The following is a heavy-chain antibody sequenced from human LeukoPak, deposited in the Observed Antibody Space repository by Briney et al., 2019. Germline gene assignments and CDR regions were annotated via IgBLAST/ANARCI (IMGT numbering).Heavy chain of an antibody. Sequence: ASMKVSCKASGGTFSSYAISWVRQAPGQGLEWMGGIIPIFGTANYAQKFQGRVTITADESTSTAYMELSSLRSEDTAVYYCARALYGDYELYFDYWGQGTLVTVSS. J-gene: IGHJ4*02. CDR3: ARALYGDYELYFDY. CDR1: GGTFSSYA. V-gene: IGHV1-69*13. CDR2: IIPIFGTA. D-gene: IGHD4-17*01.